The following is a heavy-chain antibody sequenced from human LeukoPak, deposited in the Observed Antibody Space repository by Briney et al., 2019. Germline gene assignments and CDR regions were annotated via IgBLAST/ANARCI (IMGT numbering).Heavy chain of an antibody. CDR1: GFTVSSTY. D-gene: IGHD3-22*01. V-gene: IGHV3-53*01. Sequence: PGGSLRLSCAASGFTVSSTYMSWVRQAPGKGLEWVSIISNAGSTYYADSVKGRFTISRDNCKNTVFLQINSLRAEDTAVYYCARDRPGGYYGFDYWGQGTLVTVSS. CDR2: ISNAGST. CDR3: ARDRPGGYYGFDY. J-gene: IGHJ4*02.